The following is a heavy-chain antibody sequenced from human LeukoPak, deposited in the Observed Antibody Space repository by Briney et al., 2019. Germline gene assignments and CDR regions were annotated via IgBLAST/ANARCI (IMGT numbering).Heavy chain of an antibody. Sequence: SETLSLTCTVSGGSISSYYWSWSRQPPGKGLECIGYIYNSGSTNYNPSLKSRVSISVDTSKNQFSLKLSSVTAADTAVYYCARSVIDAFDIWGQGTMVTVSS. CDR2: IYNSGST. CDR3: ARSVIDAFDI. D-gene: IGHD2-21*01. J-gene: IGHJ3*02. V-gene: IGHV4-59*08. CDR1: GGSISSYY.